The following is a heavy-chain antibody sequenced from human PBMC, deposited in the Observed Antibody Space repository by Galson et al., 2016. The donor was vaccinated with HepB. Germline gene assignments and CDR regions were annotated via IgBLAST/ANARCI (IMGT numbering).Heavy chain of an antibody. CDR3: AKGRTGTTGPVEY. CDR2: IYSGGGT. Sequence: SLRLSCAASGFTVSSNYMRWVRQAPGKGLEWVSVIYSGGGTYYADSVKGRFTISRDNSKNTVYLQMNSLRAEDTAVYYCAKGRTGTTGPVEYWGQGTLVTVSS. CDR1: GFTVSSNY. V-gene: IGHV3-53*01. D-gene: IGHD1-1*01. J-gene: IGHJ4*02.